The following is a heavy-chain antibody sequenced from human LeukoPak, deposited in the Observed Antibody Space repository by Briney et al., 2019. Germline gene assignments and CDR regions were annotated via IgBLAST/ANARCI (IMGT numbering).Heavy chain of an antibody. CDR2: TYYSGST. V-gene: IGHV4-59*02. Sequence: SETLSLTCTVSGGSVSSYYWSWIRQPPGKGLEWIGYTYYSGSTNYHPSLTSRVTISVDTSKNQFSLRLYSVTSADTAVYYCARGPFRGTGDGAFDIWGQGTMVTVST. CDR3: ARGPFRGTGDGAFDI. CDR1: GGSVSSYY. J-gene: IGHJ3*02. D-gene: IGHD1-26*01.